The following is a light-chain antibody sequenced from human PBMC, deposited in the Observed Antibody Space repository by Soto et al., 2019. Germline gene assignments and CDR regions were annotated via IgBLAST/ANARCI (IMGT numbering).Light chain of an antibody. V-gene: IGLV1-44*01. CDR1: TSNVGSNV. CDR2: SSA. CDR3: AAWDDSLNGPV. Sequence: QSVLTQSPSASGTPGQRVTISCSGSTSNVGSNVVNWYRQLPGTAPKLLIYSSAQRPPGVPDRVSGSKSGTSASLAISGLQSEDEADYYCAAWDDSLNGPVFSGGTKLTVL. J-gene: IGLJ3*02.